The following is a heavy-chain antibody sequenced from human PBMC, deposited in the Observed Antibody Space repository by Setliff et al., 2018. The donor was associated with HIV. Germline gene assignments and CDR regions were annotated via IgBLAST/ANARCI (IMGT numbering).Heavy chain of an antibody. V-gene: IGHV1-69*13. D-gene: IGHD3-22*01. CDR3: ARGEQDFYDSSGYFHH. J-gene: IGHJ1*01. Sequence: ASVKVSCKVSGDNFRKCIISWVRQAPGQGLEWVGGIIPIFGATNNAQKFQGRLTITADESTTTTYMELSSLTSEDTAVYFCARGEQDFYDSSGYFHHWGQGTLVTVSS. CDR2: IIPIFGAT. CDR1: GDNFRKCI.